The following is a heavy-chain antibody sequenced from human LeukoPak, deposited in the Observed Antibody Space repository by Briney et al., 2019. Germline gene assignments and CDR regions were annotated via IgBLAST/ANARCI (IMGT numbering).Heavy chain of an antibody. CDR3: ARGRMVRGLILVDAFDI. J-gene: IGHJ3*02. D-gene: IGHD3-10*01. Sequence: EASVKVSCKASGYTFTSYDVNWVRQAPGQGLEWMGCMNPNTGNTGYAQKFQGRVTLTRSTSISTAYMELSSLKSEDTAVFYCARGRMVRGLILVDAFDIWGQGTMATVSS. CDR2: MNPNTGNT. V-gene: IGHV1-8*01. CDR1: GYTFTSYD.